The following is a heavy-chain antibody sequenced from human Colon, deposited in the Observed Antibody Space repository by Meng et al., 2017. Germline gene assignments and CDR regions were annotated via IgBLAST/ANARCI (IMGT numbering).Heavy chain of an antibody. J-gene: IGHJ4*02. V-gene: IGHV1-3*04. CDR3: ARDKGDWVLGDY. CDR2: INIGNGNT. CDR1: EYNFPSHA. D-gene: IGHD2-21*01. Sequence: GEGKKPWPSVNVSWNASEYNFPSHALYWLRQAPGQRPEWMGWINIGNGNTKYSQNFQCRVTFTRDTSASTAYMELNSLRSEDTAVYYCARDKGDWVLGDYWGQGTLVTVSS.